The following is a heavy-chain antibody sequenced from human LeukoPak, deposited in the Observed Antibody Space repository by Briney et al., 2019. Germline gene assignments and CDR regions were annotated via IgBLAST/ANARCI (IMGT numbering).Heavy chain of an antibody. V-gene: IGHV1-2*02. CDR3: ARDYSTSSWDN. D-gene: IGHD6-13*01. Sequence: ASVKVSCKTSGYTFTIHHIQWVRQAPGQGLEWMGWINTNSGGTIYSQKFQGRITMTRDPSITTAYMELSSLRSDDMAVYYCARDYSTSSWDNWGQGTLVTVSS. J-gene: IGHJ4*02. CDR2: INTNSGGT. CDR1: GYTFTIHH.